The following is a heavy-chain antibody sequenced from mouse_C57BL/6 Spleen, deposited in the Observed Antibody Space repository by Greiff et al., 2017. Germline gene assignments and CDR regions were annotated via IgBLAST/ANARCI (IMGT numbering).Heavy chain of an antibody. V-gene: IGHV5-16*01. CDR2: INYDGSST. J-gene: IGHJ2*01. Sequence: EVKLMESEGGLVQPGSSMKLSCTASGFTFSDYYMAWVRQVPEKGLEWVANINYDGSSTYYLDSLKSRFIISRDNAKNILYLQRSSLKSEDTATYYCARDLYYDYWGQGTTLTVSS. CDR3: ARDLYYDY. CDR1: GFTFSDYY.